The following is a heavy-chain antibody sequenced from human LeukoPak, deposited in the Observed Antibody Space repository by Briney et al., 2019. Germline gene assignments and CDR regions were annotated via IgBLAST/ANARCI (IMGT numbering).Heavy chain of an antibody. D-gene: IGHD4-17*01. V-gene: IGHV3-48*03. CDR3: ARAATVTTLYY. J-gene: IGHJ4*02. CDR2: ISSSGSTI. Sequence: GGSLRLSCAASGFTFSSYEMNWVRQAPGKGLEWVSYISSSGSTIYYADSVKGRFTISRDNAKNSLYLQVNSLRAEDTAVYYCARAATVTTLYYWGQGTLVTVSS. CDR1: GFTFSSYE.